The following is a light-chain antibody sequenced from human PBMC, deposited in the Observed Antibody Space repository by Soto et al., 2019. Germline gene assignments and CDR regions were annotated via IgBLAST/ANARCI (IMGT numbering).Light chain of an antibody. CDR2: DAS. CDR3: QHYNSYSEA. J-gene: IGKJ1*01. V-gene: IGKV1-5*01. Sequence: DIQMTHSPSALSASVCDRVAITSRASQNISSWLAWYQQKPGKAPKSLIYDASTLERGVPSRFSGTGSGTEFTLTISSLQPDDFATYYCQHYNSYSEAFGQGTKV. CDR1: QNISSW.